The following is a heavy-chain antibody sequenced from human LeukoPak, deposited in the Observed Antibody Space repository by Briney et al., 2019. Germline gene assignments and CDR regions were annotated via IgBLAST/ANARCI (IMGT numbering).Heavy chain of an antibody. J-gene: IGHJ4*02. CDR3: ARVGREFGELSRLYDY. Sequence: PSETLSLTCAVSGGSISSSNWWSWVRQPPGKGLEWIGEIYHSGSTYYNPSLKSRVTISVDTSKNQFSLKLSSVTAADTAVYYCARVGREFGELSRLYDYWGQGTLVTVSS. V-gene: IGHV4-4*02. D-gene: IGHD3-10*01. CDR2: IYHSGST. CDR1: GGSISSSNW.